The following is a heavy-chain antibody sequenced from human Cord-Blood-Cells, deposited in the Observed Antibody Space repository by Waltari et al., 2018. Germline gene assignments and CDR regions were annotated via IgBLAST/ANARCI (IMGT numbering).Heavy chain of an antibody. Sequence: EVQLVESGGGLVKPGGSLRLSCAASGFTLRSYSMNWVRQAPGKGLEWVSSISSSSSYIYYADSVKGRFTISRDNAKNSLYLQMNSLRAEDTAVYYCASTPGDLGYWGQGTLVTVSS. CDR2: ISSSSSYI. CDR3: ASTPGDLGY. V-gene: IGHV3-21*01. D-gene: IGHD7-27*01. CDR1: GFTLRSYS. J-gene: IGHJ4*02.